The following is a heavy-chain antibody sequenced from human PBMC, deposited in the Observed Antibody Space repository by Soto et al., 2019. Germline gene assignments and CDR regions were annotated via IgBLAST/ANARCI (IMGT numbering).Heavy chain of an antibody. D-gene: IGHD1-20*01. CDR1: GFTFSGYA. J-gene: IGHJ4*02. CDR3: ARESNRIKSAFDY. CDR2: ISWSSGSI. V-gene: IGHV3-9*01. Sequence: GGSLRLSCAASGFTFSGYAMSWVRQAPGKGLEWVSGISWSSGSIGYADSVKGRFTISRDNAKNTLYLQMNSLRAEDTALYYCARESNRIKSAFDYWGQGTLVTVSS.